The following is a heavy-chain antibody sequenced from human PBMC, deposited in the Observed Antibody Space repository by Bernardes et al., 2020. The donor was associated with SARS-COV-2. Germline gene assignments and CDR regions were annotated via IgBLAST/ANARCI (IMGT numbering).Heavy chain of an antibody. V-gene: IGHV3-66*01. J-gene: IGHJ6*02. D-gene: IGHD4-17*01. CDR2: IYSDGNT. Sequence: GGSLRLSCAGSGFTVSSDYMNWVRQAPGKGLEWVSVIYSDGNTYYADSVKGRFTISRDNSKNTVYLQMNSLRAEDTAVYYCGRDPGLPNGMHVRGQGTTVTVSS. CDR1: GFTVSSDY. CDR3: GRDPGLPNGMHV.